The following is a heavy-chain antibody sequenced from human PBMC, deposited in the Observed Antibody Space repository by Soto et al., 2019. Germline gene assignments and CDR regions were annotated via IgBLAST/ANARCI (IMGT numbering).Heavy chain of an antibody. CDR1: GYTFTGYY. CDR2: INPNSGGT. D-gene: IGHD3-10*02. Sequence: ASVKVSCKASGYTFTGYYMHWVRQAPGQGLEWMGWINPNSGGTNYAQKFQGRVTMTRDTSISTAYMELSRLRSDDTAVYYCARAGYIRGYAFDIWGQGTMVTVSS. J-gene: IGHJ3*02. V-gene: IGHV1-2*02. CDR3: ARAGYIRGYAFDI.